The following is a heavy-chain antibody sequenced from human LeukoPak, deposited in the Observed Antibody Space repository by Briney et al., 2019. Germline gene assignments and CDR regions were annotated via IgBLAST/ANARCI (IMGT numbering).Heavy chain of an antibody. V-gene: IGHV3-30*18. J-gene: IGHJ4*02. Sequence: GGSLRLSCAASGFTFSRYAMHWVRQAPGKGLEWVALISYDGSNKYYVDSVKGRFTISRDNSKYTLYLQMNSMRAEDTAVYYCAKMWWSGYPQGVDYWGQGTLVTVSS. CDR3: AKMWWSGYPQGVDY. CDR1: GFTFSRYA. CDR2: ISYDGSNK. D-gene: IGHD3-3*01.